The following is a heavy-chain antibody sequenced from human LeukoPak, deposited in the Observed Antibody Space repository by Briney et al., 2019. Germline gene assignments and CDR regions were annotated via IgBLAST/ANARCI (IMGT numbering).Heavy chain of an antibody. CDR1: GYTLTELS. J-gene: IGHJ4*02. V-gene: IGHV1-24*01. CDR2: FDPEDGET. CDR3: ATDRSYYDSSARPPGLKY. D-gene: IGHD3-22*01. Sequence: GASVKVSCKVSGYTLTELSMHWVRQAPGKGLEWMGGFDPEDGETIYAQKFQGRVTMTEDTSTDTAYMELSSLRSGDTAVYYCATDRSYYDSSARPPGLKYWGQGTLVTVSS.